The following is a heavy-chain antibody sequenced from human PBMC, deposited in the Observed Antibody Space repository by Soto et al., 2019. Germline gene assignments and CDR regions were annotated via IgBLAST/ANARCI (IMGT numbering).Heavy chain of an antibody. CDR2: ISWNSGSI. J-gene: IGHJ6*03. V-gene: IGHV3-9*01. D-gene: IGHD4-4*01. Sequence: GGSLRLSCAASGFTFDDYAMHWVRQAPGKGLEWVSGISWNSGSIGYADSVKGRFTISRDNAKNSLYLQMNSLRAEDTALYYCAKEGRGGVRYSNPFGYYYMDVWGKGTTVTVSS. CDR1: GFTFDDYA. CDR3: AKEGRGGVRYSNPFGYYYMDV.